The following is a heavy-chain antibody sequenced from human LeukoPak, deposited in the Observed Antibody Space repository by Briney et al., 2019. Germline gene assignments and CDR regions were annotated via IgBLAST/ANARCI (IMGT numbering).Heavy chain of an antibody. CDR3: ARLGSSSSIDY. CDR2: IYTSGST. J-gene: IGHJ4*02. V-gene: IGHV4-4*09. Sequence: PSETLSLTCTVSGGSISSYYWSWIRQPPGKGLEWIGYIYTSGSTNYNPSLKSRVTISVDTSKNQFSLKLSSVTAADTAVYYCARLGSSSSIDYWGQGTLVTVSS. D-gene: IGHD6-6*01. CDR1: GGSISSYY.